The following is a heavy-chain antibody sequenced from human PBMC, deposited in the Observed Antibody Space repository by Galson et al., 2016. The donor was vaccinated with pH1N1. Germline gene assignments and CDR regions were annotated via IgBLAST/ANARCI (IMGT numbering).Heavy chain of an antibody. D-gene: IGHD3-10*01. Sequence: SLRLSCEASGFPFSHYYMGWIRQAPGKGLEWISYISGSDTTIYYADSVRGRFTISRDNAQNSLYLHMNSLRAEDTAVYYCARDHFGWAFDVWGQGTMVTVSP. CDR3: ARDHFGWAFDV. CDR1: GFPFSHYY. CDR2: ISGSDTTI. J-gene: IGHJ3*01. V-gene: IGHV3-11*01.